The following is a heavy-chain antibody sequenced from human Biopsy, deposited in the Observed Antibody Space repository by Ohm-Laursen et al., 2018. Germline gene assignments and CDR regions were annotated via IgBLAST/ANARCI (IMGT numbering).Heavy chain of an antibody. V-gene: IGHV3-23*01. D-gene: IGHD4-17*01. CDR3: ALAAAQTVTHFDY. J-gene: IGHJ4*02. Sequence: SLRLSCSASGFTFSSYAMTWFRQAPGKGLEWVSTISGNSDNIYDTDSVKGRFTISRDNSKNTLYLQMNSLRADDTAVYYCALAAAQTVTHFDYWGQGTLVTVSS. CDR1: GFTFSSYA. CDR2: ISGNSDNI.